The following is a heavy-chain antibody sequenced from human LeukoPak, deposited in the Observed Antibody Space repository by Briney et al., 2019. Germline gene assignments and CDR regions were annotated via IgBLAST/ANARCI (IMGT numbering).Heavy chain of an antibody. Sequence: AGGSLRLSCAASGFTFSSYEMNWVRQAPGKGLEWVSYISSSGSTIYYADSVKGRFTISRDNAKNSLYLQMNSLRAEDTAVYYCARGLRYFDWLLFVESTSWFDPWGQGTLVTVSS. V-gene: IGHV3-48*03. CDR1: GFTFSSYE. J-gene: IGHJ5*02. CDR2: ISSSGSTI. CDR3: ARGLRYFDWLLFVESTSWFDP. D-gene: IGHD3-9*01.